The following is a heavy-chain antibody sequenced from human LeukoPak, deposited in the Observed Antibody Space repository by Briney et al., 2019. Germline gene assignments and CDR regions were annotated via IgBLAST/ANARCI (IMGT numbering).Heavy chain of an antibody. CDR2: ISAYNGNT. D-gene: IGHD2-21*01. CDR3: ARDTLWHVGNWFDP. V-gene: IGHV1-18*01. CDR1: GYTFTSYG. Sequence: ASVKVSCKASGYTFTSYGISWVRQAPGQGLELMGWISAYNGNTNYAQKLQGRVTMTTDTYTSTAYMELRSLRSDDTAVYYCARDTLWHVGNWFDPWGQGTMVTVSS. J-gene: IGHJ5*02.